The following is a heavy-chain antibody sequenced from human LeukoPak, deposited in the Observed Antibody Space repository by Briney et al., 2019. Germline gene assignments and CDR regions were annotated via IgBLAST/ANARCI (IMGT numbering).Heavy chain of an antibody. CDR3: AGSPADNWFDP. CDR1: GVSISSSSYY. Sequence: SETLCLTCTVSGVSISSSSYYWGWIRQPPGKGLEWIGSIYYSGSTYYNPSLKSRVTISVDTSKNQFSLKLSSVTAADTAVYYCAGSPADNWFDPWGQGTLVTVSS. CDR2: IYYSGST. J-gene: IGHJ5*02. D-gene: IGHD2-2*01. V-gene: IGHV4-39*07.